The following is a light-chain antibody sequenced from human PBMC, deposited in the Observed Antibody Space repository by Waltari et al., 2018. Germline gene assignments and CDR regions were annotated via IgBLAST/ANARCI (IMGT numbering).Light chain of an antibody. CDR2: GAS. V-gene: IGKV3-20*01. CDR3: QQYGSSPRT. Sequence: EIVLTQSPDTLYLSPGERATLSCRASQSVSSSYLAWYQQKPGQTPRLLIYGASSRANDIPDRFRGSGSGTDFTLTISRLEPEDFAVYYCQQYGSSPRTFGQGTKVEIK. CDR1: QSVSSSY. J-gene: IGKJ1*01.